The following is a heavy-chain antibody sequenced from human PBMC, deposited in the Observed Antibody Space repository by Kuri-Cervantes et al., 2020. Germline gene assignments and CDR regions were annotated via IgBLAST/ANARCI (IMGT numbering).Heavy chain of an antibody. Sequence: SETLSLTCAVYGGSFSGYYWSWIRQPPGKGLEWIGEINHSGSTNYNPALKSRVTISVDTSKNQFSLKLSSVTAADTAVYYCARGTNSYWGSYRRAFDIWAKGQWSPSPQ. CDR2: INHSGST. CDR1: GGSFSGYY. CDR3: ARGTNSYWGSYRRAFDI. D-gene: IGHD3-16*02. V-gene: IGHV4-34*01. J-gene: IGHJ3*02.